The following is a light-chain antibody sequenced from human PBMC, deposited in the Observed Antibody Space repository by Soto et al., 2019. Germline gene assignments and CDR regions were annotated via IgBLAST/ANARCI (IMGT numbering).Light chain of an antibody. CDR2: KAS. Sequence: DIQMTQSPSTLSASVGDRVTITCRASQSISNWLAWYQQKPGKAPKLLIYKASNLESGVPSRFSGSGSGTEFTLTISSLQPDGFATYYCQQYNSFLDTFGQGTKVEVK. CDR3: QQYNSFLDT. CDR1: QSISNW. J-gene: IGKJ1*01. V-gene: IGKV1-5*03.